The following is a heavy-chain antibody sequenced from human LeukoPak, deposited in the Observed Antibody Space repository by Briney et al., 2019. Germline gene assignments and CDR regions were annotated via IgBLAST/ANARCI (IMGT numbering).Heavy chain of an antibody. CDR2: INHSGST. V-gene: IGHV4-34*01. CDR1: GGSFSGYY. Sequence: SETLSLTCAVYGGSFSGYYWSWIRQPPGKGLEWIGEINHSGSTNYNPSLKSRVTISVDTSKNQFSLKLSSVTAADTAVYYCARDLCGYDAFDIWGQGTMVTVSS. D-gene: IGHD3-22*01. J-gene: IGHJ3*02. CDR3: ARDLCGYDAFDI.